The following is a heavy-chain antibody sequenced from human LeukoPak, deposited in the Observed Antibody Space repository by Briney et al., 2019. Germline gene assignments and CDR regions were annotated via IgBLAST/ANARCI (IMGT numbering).Heavy chain of an antibody. CDR2: ISGSSSYI. Sequence: GGSLRLSCAASGFTLSTYNMNWVRQALGKGLEWISSISGSSSYIYYADSVKGRFTISRDNAKNSLYLQMNSLRADDTDVYYCGRDLRSGAVAGWFDAWGQGTMVTVSS. CDR3: GRDLRSGAVAGWFDA. J-gene: IGHJ5*02. D-gene: IGHD6-19*01. CDR1: GFTLSTYN. V-gene: IGHV3-21*01.